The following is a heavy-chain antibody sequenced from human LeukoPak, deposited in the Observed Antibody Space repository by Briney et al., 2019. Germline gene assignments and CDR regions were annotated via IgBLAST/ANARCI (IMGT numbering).Heavy chain of an antibody. J-gene: IGHJ4*02. D-gene: IGHD4-17*01. CDR3: AAFYGDLSIDY. CDR1: GFTFSSYA. V-gene: IGHV3-23*01. Sequence: GGSLRLSCAASGFTFSSYAMSWVRQAPGKGLEWVSAISGSGGSTYYADSVKGRFTISRDNSKNTLYLRMNSLRAEDTAVYYCAAFYGDLSIDYWGQGTLVTVSS. CDR2: ISGSGGST.